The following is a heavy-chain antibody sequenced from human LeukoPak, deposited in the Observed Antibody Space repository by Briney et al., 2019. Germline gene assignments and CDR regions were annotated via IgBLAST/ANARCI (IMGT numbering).Heavy chain of an antibody. V-gene: IGHV3-23*01. CDR1: GFTFSSYA. CDR3: VKASTYYDILTGYYSGYFDY. CDR2: ISGSGGST. D-gene: IGHD3-9*01. J-gene: IGHJ4*02. Sequence: GGSLRLSCAASGFTFSSYAMSWVRQAPGKGLEWVSAISGSGGSTYYADSVKGRFTISRDNSKNTLYLQMNSLRAEDTAVYYCVKASTYYDILTGYYSGYFDYWGQGTLVTVSS.